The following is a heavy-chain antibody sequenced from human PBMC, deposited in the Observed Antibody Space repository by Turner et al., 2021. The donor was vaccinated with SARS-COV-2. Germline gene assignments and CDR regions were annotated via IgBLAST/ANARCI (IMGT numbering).Heavy chain of an antibody. J-gene: IGHJ4*02. D-gene: IGHD2-8*01. Sequence: QVQLVESGGGVVQPGRSLRLSCAASGFTSSSYGMHWVRQAPGKGLEWVAVISYGGSNKYYADSVKGRFTISRDNSKNTLYLQMNSLRAEDTAVYYCANGGYCTNGVCSRVPSHFDYWGQGTLVTVSS. CDR2: ISYGGSNK. CDR3: ANGGYCTNGVCSRVPSHFDY. V-gene: IGHV3-30*18. CDR1: GFTSSSYG.